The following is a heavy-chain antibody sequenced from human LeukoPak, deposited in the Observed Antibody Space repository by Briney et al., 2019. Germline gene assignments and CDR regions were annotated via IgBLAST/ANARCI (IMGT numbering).Heavy chain of an antibody. D-gene: IGHD2-8*01. V-gene: IGHV3-48*01. CDR3: ASEGTNVIQSY. CDR1: GFTFSSYS. CDR2: ISSSSSTI. Sequence: HPGGSLRLSCAASGFTFSSYSMNWVRQAPGKGLEWVSYISSSSSTIYYADSVKGRFTISRDNAKNSLYLQMNSLRAEDTAVYYCASEGTNVIQSYWGQGTLVTVSS. J-gene: IGHJ4*02.